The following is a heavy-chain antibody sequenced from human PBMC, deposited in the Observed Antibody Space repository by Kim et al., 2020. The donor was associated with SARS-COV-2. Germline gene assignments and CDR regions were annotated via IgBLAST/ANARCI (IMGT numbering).Heavy chain of an antibody. J-gene: IGHJ4*01. CDR2: IYFDGSTK. CDR1: GFTFSNHG. CDR3: AKEVDLRTRSVRYFDS. Sequence: GGSLRLSCAASGFTFSNHGMHWVRQAPGKGLDWVAVIYFDGSTKYFTDSVKGRFTISRDASKNTVFLQMNSLRAEDTAMYFCAKEVDLRTRSVRYFDSWG. V-gene: IGHV3-30*18. D-gene: IGHD3-3*01.